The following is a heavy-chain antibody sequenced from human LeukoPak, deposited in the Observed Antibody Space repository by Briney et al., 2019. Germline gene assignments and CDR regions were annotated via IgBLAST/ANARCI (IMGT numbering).Heavy chain of an antibody. V-gene: IGHV3-7*01. CDR3: ARGGETYYDFWSGYPPPYYYYYYMDV. CDR1: GFTFSSYW. Sequence: GGSLRLSCAASGFTFSSYWMSWVRQAPGKGLEWVANIKQDGSEKYYVDSVKGRFTISRDNAKNSLYLQVNSLRAEDTAVYYCARGGETYYDFWSGYPPPYYYYYYMDVWGKGTTVTVSS. J-gene: IGHJ6*03. D-gene: IGHD3-3*01. CDR2: IKQDGSEK.